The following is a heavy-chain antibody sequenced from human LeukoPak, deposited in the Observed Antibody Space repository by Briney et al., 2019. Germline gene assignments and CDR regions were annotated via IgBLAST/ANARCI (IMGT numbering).Heavy chain of an antibody. CDR2: INAGNGNT. D-gene: IGHD5-18*01. J-gene: IGHJ2*01. CDR1: GYTFTSYA. V-gene: IGHV1-3*01. Sequence: ASVKVSCKASGYTFTSYAMHWVRQAPGQRLEWMGWINAGNGNTKYSQKFQGRVTITRDTSASTAYMELSSLRSEDTAVYYCARVGGYSYGYLDWYFDLWGCGTLVTVSS. CDR3: ARVGGYSYGYLDWYFDL.